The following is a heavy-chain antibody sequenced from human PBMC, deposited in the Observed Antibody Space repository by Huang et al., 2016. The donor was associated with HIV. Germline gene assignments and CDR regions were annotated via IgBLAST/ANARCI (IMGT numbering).Heavy chain of an antibody. D-gene: IGHD3-10*01. Sequence: QLQLQESGPGLVKPSETLSLTCTVSDGSISISSYYWGWIRQPPGKGLEWIATFFYDGNTYYNPSLKSRVTISVDTSKNQFSLNLSSVTAADTAVYYCAAMVRGVISYFDYWGQGTLVTVSS. V-gene: IGHV4-39*01. CDR1: DGSISISSYY. CDR2: FFYDGNT. CDR3: AAMVRGVISYFDY. J-gene: IGHJ4*02.